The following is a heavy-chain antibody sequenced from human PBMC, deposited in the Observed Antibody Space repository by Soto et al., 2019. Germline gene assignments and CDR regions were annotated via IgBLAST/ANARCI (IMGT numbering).Heavy chain of an antibody. J-gene: IGHJ1*01. Sequence: ASVKVSCKASVYTFTSYDINWVRQATGQVHEWMGWMNHNSGNTGYAQKFQGRVTMTRNTSISTAYMELSSLRSEDTAVYYCVREVGNRIDAWGQGTLVTDSS. CDR3: VREVGNRIDA. V-gene: IGHV1-8*01. D-gene: IGHD1-26*01. CDR2: MNHNSGNT. CDR1: VYTFTSYD.